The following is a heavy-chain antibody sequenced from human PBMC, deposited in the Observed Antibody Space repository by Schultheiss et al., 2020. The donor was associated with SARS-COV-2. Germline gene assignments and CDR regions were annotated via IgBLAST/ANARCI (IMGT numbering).Heavy chain of an antibody. D-gene: IGHD3-3*01. V-gene: IGHV3-48*03. CDR1: GFSFSSYE. J-gene: IGHJ6*02. Sequence: GESLKISCAASGFSFSSYEMNWVRQAPGKGLEWVSYISSSGSTIYYADSVKGRFTISRDNSKNTLYLQMNSLRAEDTAVYYCAKATPAASDYDFWSGYIQKHYYYYGMDVWGQGTTVTVSS. CDR3: AKATPAASDYDFWSGYIQKHYYYYGMDV. CDR2: ISSSGSTI.